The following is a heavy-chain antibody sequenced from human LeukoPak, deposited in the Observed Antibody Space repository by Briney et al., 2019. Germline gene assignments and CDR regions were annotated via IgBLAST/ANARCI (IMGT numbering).Heavy chain of an antibody. CDR3: AREDVVVVVARDWDAFDI. CDR1: GYTFTSYA. J-gene: IGHJ3*02. CDR2: INTNTGNP. Sequence: ASVKVSCKASGYTFTSYAMNWVRQAPGQGLEWMGWINTNTGNPTYAQGFTGRFVFSLDTSVSTACLQISSLKAEDTAVYYCAREDVVVVVARDWDAFDIWGQGTMVTVSS. V-gene: IGHV7-4-1*02. D-gene: IGHD2-15*01.